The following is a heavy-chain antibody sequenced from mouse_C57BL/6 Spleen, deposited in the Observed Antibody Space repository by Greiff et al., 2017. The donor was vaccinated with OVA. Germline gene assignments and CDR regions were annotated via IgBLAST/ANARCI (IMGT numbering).Heavy chain of an antibody. D-gene: IGHD5-1-1*01. Sequence: QVQLKESGAELVRPGASVTLSCKASGYTFTDYEMHWVKQTPVHGLEWIGAIDPETGGTAYNQKFKGKAILTADKSSSTAYMELRSLTSEDSAVYYCTRPIPQAWFAYWGQGTLVTVSA. CDR1: GYTFTDYE. J-gene: IGHJ3*01. V-gene: IGHV1-15*01. CDR2: IDPETGGT. CDR3: TRPIPQAWFAY.